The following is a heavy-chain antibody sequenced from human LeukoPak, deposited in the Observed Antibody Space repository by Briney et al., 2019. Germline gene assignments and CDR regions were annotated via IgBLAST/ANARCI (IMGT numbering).Heavy chain of an antibody. CDR3: AIEPSPGIAVAGTEYFDY. CDR2: INPSGGST. J-gene: IGHJ4*02. CDR1: GYTFTSYY. D-gene: IGHD6-19*01. Sequence: GASVKVSCKASGYTFTSYYMHWVRQAPGQGLEWMGIINPSGGSTSYAQKFQGRVTMTRDTSTSTVYMELSSLRSEDTAVYYCAIEPSPGIAVAGTEYFDYWGQGTLVTVSS. V-gene: IGHV1-46*01.